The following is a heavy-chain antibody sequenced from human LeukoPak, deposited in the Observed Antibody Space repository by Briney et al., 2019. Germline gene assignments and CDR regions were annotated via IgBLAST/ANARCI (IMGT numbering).Heavy chain of an antibody. Sequence: GGSLRLSCVASGFTFSDYWMSWVRQAPGKGLEWVANIKQDGSEKYYVDSVKGRFTISRDNAKNSLYLQLSSLRAEDTAVYYCARDLPVGWGQGTLVTVSS. CDR3: ARDLPVG. V-gene: IGHV3-7*01. J-gene: IGHJ4*02. D-gene: IGHD1-26*01. CDR1: GFTFSDYW. CDR2: IKQDGSEK.